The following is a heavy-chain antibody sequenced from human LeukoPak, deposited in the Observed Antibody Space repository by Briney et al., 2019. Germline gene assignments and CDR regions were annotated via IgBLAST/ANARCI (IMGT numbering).Heavy chain of an antibody. J-gene: IGHJ4*02. D-gene: IGHD4-17*01. Sequence: PSETLSLTCTGPGGSISTYYWSWIRQPPGKGLEWIGYIYISGTTNYNPSLKSRVPMSMDTSKNQLSMKLSSVTAADTAVYYCARGSDFGDCWGQGTLVTVSS. V-gene: IGHV4-59*01. CDR1: GGSISTYY. CDR2: IYISGTT. CDR3: ARGSDFGDC.